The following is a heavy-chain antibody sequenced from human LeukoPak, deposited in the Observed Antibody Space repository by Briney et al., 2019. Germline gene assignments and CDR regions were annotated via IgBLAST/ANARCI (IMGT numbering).Heavy chain of an antibody. CDR3: ATDPRDGGYDWEEFDY. Sequence: ASVKVSCKVSGYTLTELSMHWVRQAPGKGLEWMGGFDPEDGETIYAQKFQGRVTMTEDTSTDTAYMELSSLRSEDTAVYYCATDPRDGGYDWEEFDYWGQGTLVTVSS. CDR2: FDPEDGET. V-gene: IGHV1-24*01. CDR1: GYTLTELS. J-gene: IGHJ4*02. D-gene: IGHD5-12*01.